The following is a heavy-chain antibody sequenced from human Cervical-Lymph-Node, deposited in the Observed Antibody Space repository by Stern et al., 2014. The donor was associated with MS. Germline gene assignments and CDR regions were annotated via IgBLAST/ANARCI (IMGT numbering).Heavy chain of an antibody. CDR3: AKNIYYDSSQPQYSQY. J-gene: IGHJ1*01. V-gene: IGHV3-23*04. D-gene: IGHD3-22*01. Sequence: EVQLVESGGGVVQPGGSLRLSCAASGFTFISYTMSWVRLAPGKGLEWVSTIRGSGGNTYYADSVKVRFTISRDNSKSTLFLLMNTLRAEDTAVYYCAKNIYYDSSQPQYSQYWGQGSPVTGSS. CDR1: GFTFISYT. CDR2: IRGSGGNT.